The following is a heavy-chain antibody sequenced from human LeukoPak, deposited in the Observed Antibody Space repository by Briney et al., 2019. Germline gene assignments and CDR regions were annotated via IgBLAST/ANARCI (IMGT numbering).Heavy chain of an antibody. D-gene: IGHD2-15*01. CDR2: FYYSGST. CDR1: GGSISSHSYY. CDR3: ARDRVAATLITIAFDI. Sequence: SETLSLTCTVSGGSISSHSYYWGWIRQPPGKGLEWIGSFYYSGSTYYNPSLKSRVTIPVDTSKNQFSLKLSSVTAADTAVYYCARDRVAATLITIAFDIWGQGTMVTVSS. J-gene: IGHJ3*02. V-gene: IGHV4-39*07.